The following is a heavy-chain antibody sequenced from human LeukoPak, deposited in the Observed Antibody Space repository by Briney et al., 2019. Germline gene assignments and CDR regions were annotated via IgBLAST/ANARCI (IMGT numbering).Heavy chain of an antibody. D-gene: IGHD3-10*01. V-gene: IGHV1-18*01. CDR1: GYTFTSYG. CDR3: ARSVISMVALDY. CDR2: ISAYNGNT. Sequence: ASVKVSCKASGYTFTSYGISWVRQAPGQGLEWMRWISAYNGNTNYAQKLQGRVTMTTDTSTSTAYMELRSLRSDDTAVYYCARSVISMVALDYWGQGTLVTVSS. J-gene: IGHJ4*02.